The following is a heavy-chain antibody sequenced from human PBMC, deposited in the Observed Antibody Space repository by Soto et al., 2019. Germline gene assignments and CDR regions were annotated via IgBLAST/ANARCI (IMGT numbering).Heavy chain of an antibody. V-gene: IGHV1-18*01. D-gene: IGHD6-13*01. Sequence: QVQLVQSGAEVKKPGASVKVSCKASGYTFTSYGISWVRQAPGQGLEWMGWISAYNGNTNYAQKLKGRVTMTTDTXXXXXXXXXXXXXXXXXAVYXXXXXXXAAGHFDYWGQGTLVTVYS. CDR3: XXXXXAAGHFDY. CDR1: GYTFTSYG. CDR2: ISAYNGNT. J-gene: IGHJ4*02.